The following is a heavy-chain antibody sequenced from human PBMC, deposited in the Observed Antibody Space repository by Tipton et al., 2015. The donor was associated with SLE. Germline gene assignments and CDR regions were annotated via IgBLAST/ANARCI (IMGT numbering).Heavy chain of an antibody. V-gene: IGHV4-34*01. CDR2: INHSGST. CDR3: ARPGSPFWSGYPFDY. J-gene: IGHJ4*02. D-gene: IGHD3-3*01. Sequence: TLSLTCAVYGGSFSAYYWSWIRQPPGKGLEWIGEINHSGSTNYNPSLKSRVTISVDTSKNQFSLKLSSVTAADTALYYCARPGSPFWSGYPFDYWGQGTLVTASS. CDR1: GGSFSAYY.